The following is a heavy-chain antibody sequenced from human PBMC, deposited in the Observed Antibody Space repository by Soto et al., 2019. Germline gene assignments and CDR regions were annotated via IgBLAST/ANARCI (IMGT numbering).Heavy chain of an antibody. CDR1: GGSISSSSYY. J-gene: IGHJ4*02. D-gene: IGHD6-13*01. CDR3: ARLKAGQQLVDY. CDR2: IYYNGST. V-gene: IGHV4-39*01. Sequence: SETLSLTCTVSGGSISSSSYYWGWIRQPPGKGLEWSGRIYYNGSTSYNPSLKSRVTITVDTSTNQFSLKLSSVTAADTAVYYCARLKAGQQLVDYWGQGTLVTVSS.